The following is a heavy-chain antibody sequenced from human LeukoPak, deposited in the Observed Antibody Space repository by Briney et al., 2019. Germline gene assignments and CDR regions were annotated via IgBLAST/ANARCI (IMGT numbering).Heavy chain of an antibody. J-gene: IGHJ6*02. V-gene: IGHV3-21*01. CDR1: GFAFSSYS. CDR3: ARDLAPYYYGMDV. CDR2: ISSSSSYI. Sequence: GGSLRLSCAASGFAFSSYSMNWVRQAPGKGLEWVSSISSSSSYIYYADSVKGRFTISRDNSKNTLYLQMNSLRAEDTAVYYCARDLAPYYYGMDVGGQGTTVTVSS.